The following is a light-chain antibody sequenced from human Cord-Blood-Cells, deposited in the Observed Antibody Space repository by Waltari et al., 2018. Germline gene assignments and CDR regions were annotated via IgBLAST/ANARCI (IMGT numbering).Light chain of an antibody. CDR2: DVS. CDR3: CSYAGSYTYVV. V-gene: IGLV2-11*01. Sequence: QSALTQPRSVSGSPGQSVTIPCTGTSSDVGGYNYVSWYQQRPGKAPKLMIYDVSKRPSGVPDRFSGSKSGNTASLTISGLQAEDEADYYCCSYAGSYTYVVFGGGTKLTVL. J-gene: IGLJ2*01. CDR1: SSDVGGYNY.